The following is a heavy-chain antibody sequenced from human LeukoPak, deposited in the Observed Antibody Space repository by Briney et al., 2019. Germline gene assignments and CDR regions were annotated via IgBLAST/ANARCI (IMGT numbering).Heavy chain of an antibody. CDR3: ARDIRNELLSEF. J-gene: IGHJ4*02. V-gene: IGHV1-8*01. CDR1: GYTFASYD. D-gene: IGHD2/OR15-2a*01. CDR2: MNPSSGNT. Sequence: GASVKVSCKSSGYTFASYDITWVRQAPGQGLEWVGWMNPSSGNTGYARKFQGRVSMTRETSITTAYMGLSRLRSENTAVYYCARDIRNELLSEFWGQGSLITVSS.